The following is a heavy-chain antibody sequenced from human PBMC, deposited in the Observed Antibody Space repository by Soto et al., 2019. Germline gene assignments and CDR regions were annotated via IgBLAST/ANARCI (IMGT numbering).Heavy chain of an antibody. CDR3: ARTEGGFFYGMDV. Sequence: QVQLVQSGAEVKKPGSSVKVSCKASGGNFASYAIFWVRQAPGQGLEWMGGIIPIFGTATYAQRFQDRVTIKADKSTKTAYLELNSLRFEDTAVYYCARTEGGFFYGMDVWGQGTTVTVSS. CDR2: IIPIFGTA. V-gene: IGHV1-69*06. CDR1: GGNFASYA. D-gene: IGHD6-25*01. J-gene: IGHJ6*02.